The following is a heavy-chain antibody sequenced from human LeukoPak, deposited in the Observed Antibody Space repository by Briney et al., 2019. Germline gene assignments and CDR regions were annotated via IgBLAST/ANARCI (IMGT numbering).Heavy chain of an antibody. CDR2: ISYGGSNK. CDR1: GFTFSSYA. CDR3: ARDSDFDY. V-gene: IGHV3-30-3*01. J-gene: IGHJ4*02. Sequence: GGSLRLSCAASGFTFSSYAMHWVRQAPGKGLEWVAVISYGGSNKYYADSVKGRFTISRDNSKNTLYLQMNSLRAEDTAVYYCARDSDFDYWGQGTLVTVSS.